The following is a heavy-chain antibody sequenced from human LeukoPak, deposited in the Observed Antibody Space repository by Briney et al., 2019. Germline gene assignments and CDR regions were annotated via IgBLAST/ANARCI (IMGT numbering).Heavy chain of an antibody. CDR1: GFTFSDYN. D-gene: IGHD4-17*01. Sequence: PGGSLRLSCAASGFTFSDYNMRWIRQAPGKGLEWVSSISRSGSTKYYADSVKGRFTISRDNAKNSLYLQMNSLRAEDTAVYYCARDPYGDYSFYYFDYWGQGTLVTVSS. V-gene: IGHV3-11*04. J-gene: IGHJ4*02. CDR2: ISRSGSTK. CDR3: ARDPYGDYSFYYFDY.